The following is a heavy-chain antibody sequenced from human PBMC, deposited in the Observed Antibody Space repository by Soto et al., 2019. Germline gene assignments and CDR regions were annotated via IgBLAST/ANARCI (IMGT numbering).Heavy chain of an antibody. V-gene: IGHV1-18*01. CDR2: INTYKGNT. CDR1: GYTFTNYG. D-gene: IGHD2-15*01. Sequence: QVQLVQSGAEVKKPGASVKVSCKASGYTFTNYGVSWVRQAPGQGLEWMGWINTYKGNTNYAQKFQGRATMTTDTSTSTAYMELRSLRSDDTAIYYCAKVQEKWSKFFDYWGQGTLVTVSS. J-gene: IGHJ4*02. CDR3: AKVQEKWSKFFDY.